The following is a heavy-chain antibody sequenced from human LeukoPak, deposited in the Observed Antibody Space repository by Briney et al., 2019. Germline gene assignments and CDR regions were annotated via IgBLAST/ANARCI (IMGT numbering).Heavy chain of an antibody. CDR2: ISSISSYI. CDR3: ARDGLYCSSTSCYIDY. D-gene: IGHD2-2*02. J-gene: IGHJ4*02. CDR1: GFIFSNAW. V-gene: IGHV3-21*01. Sequence: SGGSLRLSCAASGFIFSNAWMNWVRQAPGKGLEWVSSISSISSYIYHADSVKGRFTISRDNAKNSLYLQMNSLRAEDTAVYYCARDGLYCSSTSCYIDYWGQGTLVTVSS.